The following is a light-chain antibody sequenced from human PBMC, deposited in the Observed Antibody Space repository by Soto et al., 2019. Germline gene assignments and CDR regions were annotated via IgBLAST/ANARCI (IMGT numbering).Light chain of an antibody. CDR3: LQDYNYPRIT. CDR1: QGIRND. CDR2: AAY. Sequence: IQMTQSPSTLSPSLGDSVTITCRGSQGIRNDLGWYQQKPGKAPKLLIYAAYSLQSGVPSRFRGSGSGTDFTLTISSLQPEDFATYYCLQDYNYPRITCGQGTRLEIK. J-gene: IGKJ5*01. V-gene: IGKV1-6*01.